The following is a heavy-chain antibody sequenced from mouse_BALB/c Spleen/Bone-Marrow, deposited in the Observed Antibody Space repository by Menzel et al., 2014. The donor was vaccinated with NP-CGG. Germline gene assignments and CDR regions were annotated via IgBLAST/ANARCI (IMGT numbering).Heavy chain of an antibody. V-gene: IGHV7-1*02. J-gene: IGHJ4*01. CDR2: SRNKTNDYTR. Sequence: EVQGVESGGGLVQPGGSLRLSCATSGFTFSDFYMEWVRQPPGNRLEWIAASRNKTNDYTREYSASVKGRFIVSRDTSQSILYLQMNALRAEDTAIYYCARDPRWLLAMDYWGQGTSVTVSS. CDR1: GFTFSDFY. D-gene: IGHD2-3*01. CDR3: ARDPRWLLAMDY.